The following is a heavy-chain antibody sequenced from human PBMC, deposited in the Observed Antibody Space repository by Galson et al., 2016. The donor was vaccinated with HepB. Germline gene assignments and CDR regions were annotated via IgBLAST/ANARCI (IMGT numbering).Heavy chain of an antibody. J-gene: IGHJ6*02. D-gene: IGHD5-12*01. CDR1: GYRFIKYA. CDR3: AREGYERNGFDPYDLYAMDV. V-gene: IGHV1-3*01. Sequence: QSGAEVKQPGASVKISCKASGYRFIKYAMHWVRQAPGQRPEWMGWINVGNGNTKYSQKFQGRVNITRDTSATSAYMEVDSLTSEDTGTYYCAREGYERNGFDPYDLYAMDVWGPGTTVIVSS. CDR2: INVGNGNT.